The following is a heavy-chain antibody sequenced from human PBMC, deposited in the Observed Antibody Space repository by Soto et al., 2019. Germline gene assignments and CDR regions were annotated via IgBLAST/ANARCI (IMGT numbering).Heavy chain of an antibody. Sequence: PGGSLRLSCAVSGFTFSSYAMSWVRQAPGKGLEWVSAISGSGGSTYYADSVKGRFTISRDNSKNTLYLQMNSLRAEDTAVYYCAKDPSGSYLHFDYWGQGTLVTVSS. V-gene: IGHV3-23*01. CDR1: GFTFSSYA. CDR2: ISGSGGST. J-gene: IGHJ4*02. CDR3: AKDPSGSYLHFDY. D-gene: IGHD1-26*01.